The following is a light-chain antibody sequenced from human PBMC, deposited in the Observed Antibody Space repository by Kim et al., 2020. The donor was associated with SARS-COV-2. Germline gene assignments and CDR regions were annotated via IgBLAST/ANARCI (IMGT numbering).Light chain of an antibody. CDR3: QAWDSSTAWV. J-gene: IGLJ3*02. V-gene: IGLV3-1*01. CDR2: QDS. Sequence: ELTQPPSVSVSPGQTASITCSGDKLGDKYACWYQQKPGQSPVLVIYQDSKRPSGIPERFSGSNSGNTATLTISGTQAMDEADYYCQAWDSSTAWVFGGGTQLTVL. CDR1: KLGDKY.